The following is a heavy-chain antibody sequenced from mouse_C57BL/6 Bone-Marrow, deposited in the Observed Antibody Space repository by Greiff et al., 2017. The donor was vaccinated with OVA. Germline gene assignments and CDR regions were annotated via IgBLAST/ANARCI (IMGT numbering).Heavy chain of an antibody. D-gene: IGHD2-4*01. CDR1: GYTFTDYY. CDR2: INPYNGGT. CDR3: AIFDYDWFAY. V-gene: IGHV1-19*01. Sequence: VQLQQSGPVLVKPGASVKMSCKASGYTFTDYYMNWVKQSHGKSLEWIGVINPYNGGTSYNQKFKGKATLTVDKSSSTAYMELNLLTSEVSAVYYCAIFDYDWFAYWGQGTLVTVSA. J-gene: IGHJ3*01.